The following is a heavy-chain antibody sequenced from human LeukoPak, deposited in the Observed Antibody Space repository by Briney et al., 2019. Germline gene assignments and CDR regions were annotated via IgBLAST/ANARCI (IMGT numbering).Heavy chain of an antibody. CDR3: AKAPSVSSSWFDY. J-gene: IGHJ4*02. Sequence: GGSLRLSCAASGFPFNTYAMTWVRQAPGKRLGWVSGISGSGGTTYYADSVKGRFTISRDNSGNTLYLQMSSLRAEDTAVYYCAKAPSVSSSWFDYWGQGTLVTVSS. CDR2: ISGSGGTT. D-gene: IGHD6-13*01. CDR1: GFPFNTYA. V-gene: IGHV3-23*01.